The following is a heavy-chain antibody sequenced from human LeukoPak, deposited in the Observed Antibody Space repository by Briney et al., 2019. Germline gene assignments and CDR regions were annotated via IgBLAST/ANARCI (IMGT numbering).Heavy chain of an antibody. V-gene: IGHV4-39*01. J-gene: IGHJ3*02. CDR3: AKRRTGSGFYI. CDR1: GGSISSSSYY. Sequence: SETLSLTCTVSGGSISSSSYYWGWVRQPPGKGLEWLVSIYYSGTTYYNPSLQSQFTISVDTSKNQFSLNLSSVTAADTAVYYCAKRRTGSGFYIWGPGTMVTVS. CDR2: IYYSGTT. D-gene: IGHD2-8*02.